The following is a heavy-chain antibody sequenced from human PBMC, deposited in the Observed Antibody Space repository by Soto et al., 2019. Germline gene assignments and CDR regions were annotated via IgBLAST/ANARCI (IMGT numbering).Heavy chain of an antibody. CDR1: GYTFTSYA. J-gene: IGHJ3*02. CDR3: ARAHPLRYFDWLLRGDAFDI. V-gene: IGHV1-3*01. D-gene: IGHD3-9*01. Sequence: GASVKVSCKASGYTFTSYAMHWVRQAPGQRLEWMGWINAGNGNTKYSQKFQGRVTITRGTSASTAYMELSSLRSEDTAVYYCARAHPLRYFDWLLRGDAFDIWGQGTMVTVSS. CDR2: INAGNGNT.